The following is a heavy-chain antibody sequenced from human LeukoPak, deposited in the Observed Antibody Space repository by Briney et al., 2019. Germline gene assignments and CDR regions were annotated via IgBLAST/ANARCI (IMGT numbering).Heavy chain of an antibody. D-gene: IGHD5-12*01. CDR2: IGSGGTT. CDR1: GFTFSNYG. V-gene: IGHV3-48*02. J-gene: IGHJ4*02. Sequence: GGSLRVSCAASGFTFSNYGMSWVRQAPGKGLEWVSYIGSGGTTYYADSVKGRFTISRDNAKNSLYLQMNSLRDEDTAVYYCARRVATTKNYYFDYWGQGTLVTVSS. CDR3: ARRVATTKNYYFDY.